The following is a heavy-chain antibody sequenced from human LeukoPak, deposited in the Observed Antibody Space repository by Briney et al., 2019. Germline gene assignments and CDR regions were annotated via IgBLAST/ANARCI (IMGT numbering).Heavy chain of an antibody. D-gene: IGHD5-12*01. CDR2: INHSGST. CDR3: ARGPSGLRSFDY. V-gene: IGHV4-34*01. Sequence: SETLSLTCAVYGGSFSGYYWSWIRQPPGKGLEWIGEINHSGSTNYNPSLKSRVTISVDTSKNQFSLKLSSVTAADTAVYYCARGPSGLRSFDYWGQGTLVTVSS. CDR1: GGSFSGYY. J-gene: IGHJ4*02.